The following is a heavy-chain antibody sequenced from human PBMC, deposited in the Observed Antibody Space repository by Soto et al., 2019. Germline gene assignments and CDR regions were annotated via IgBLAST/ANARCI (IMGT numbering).Heavy chain of an antibody. CDR3: ARRTYVYSSSPYYFDY. D-gene: IGHD6-13*01. CDR1: GGSISSSSYY. Sequence: QLQLQESGPGLVKPSETLSLTCTVSGGSISSSSYYWGWIRQPPGKGLEWIGTINYSGSTYYNPSLKSRVTISVDTSKNQFSLKLSSVTAADTAVYYCARRTYVYSSSPYYFDYWGQGTLVTLSS. CDR2: INYSGST. J-gene: IGHJ4*02. V-gene: IGHV4-39*01.